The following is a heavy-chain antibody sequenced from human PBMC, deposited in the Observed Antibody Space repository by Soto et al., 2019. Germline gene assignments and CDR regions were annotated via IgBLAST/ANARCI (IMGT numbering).Heavy chain of an antibody. CDR3: ARGSVVYDSSGYSYFHY. CDR2: INHSGST. J-gene: IGHJ4*02. D-gene: IGHD3-22*01. CDR1: GGSFSGYY. Sequence: PSETLSLTCAVYGGSFSGYYWSWIRQPPGKGLEWIGEINHSGSTNYNPSPKSRVTISVDTSKNQFSLKLSSVTAADTAVYYCARGSVVYDSSGYSYFHYCGQVTVFT. V-gene: IGHV4-34*01.